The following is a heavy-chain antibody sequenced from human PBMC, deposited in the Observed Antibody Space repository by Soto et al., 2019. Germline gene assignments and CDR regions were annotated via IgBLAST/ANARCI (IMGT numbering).Heavy chain of an antibody. CDR2: ISSSSSYI. CDR1: GFTFSSYS. J-gene: IGHJ4*02. V-gene: IGHV3-21*01. D-gene: IGHD2-2*03. CDR3: ARELDIVSGPGDHSGAYVHRY. Sequence: EVQLVESGGGLVKPGGSLRLSCAASGFTFSSYSMNWVRQAPGKGLEWVSSISSSSSYIYYADSVKGRFTISRDNPQNSLYLQRNSRSAEDTSVYYCARELDIVSGPGDHSGAYVHRYWGQGTLVTVSS.